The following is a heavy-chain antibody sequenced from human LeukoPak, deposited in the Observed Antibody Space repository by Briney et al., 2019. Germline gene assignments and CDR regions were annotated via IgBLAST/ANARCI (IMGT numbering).Heavy chain of an antibody. J-gene: IGHJ5*02. V-gene: IGHV3-66*04. D-gene: IGHD3-10*01. Sequence: GALRLSCAASGFTFSDYYMSWIRQAPGKGLEWVSVIYSGGSTYYADSVKGRFTISRDNPKNTLYLQMNSLRVEDTAVYYCARPFYYGSAFDPWGQGTLVTVSS. CDR1: GFTFSDYY. CDR2: IYSGGST. CDR3: ARPFYYGSAFDP.